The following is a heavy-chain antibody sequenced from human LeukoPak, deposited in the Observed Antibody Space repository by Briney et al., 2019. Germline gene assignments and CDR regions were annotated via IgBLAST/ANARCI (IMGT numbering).Heavy chain of an antibody. CDR3: ARDVEAMAAAGGGVDY. CDR2: ITSSSNYI. Sequence: GGSLRLSCAASGFTFSSYSMIWLRQAPGKGLEWVSSITSSSNYIYYADSVKGRFHISRDNAKNSLYLQMNSLRAEDTAVYYCARDVEAMAAAGGGVDYWGQGTLVTVSS. CDR1: GFTFSSYS. V-gene: IGHV3-21*01. D-gene: IGHD6-13*01. J-gene: IGHJ4*02.